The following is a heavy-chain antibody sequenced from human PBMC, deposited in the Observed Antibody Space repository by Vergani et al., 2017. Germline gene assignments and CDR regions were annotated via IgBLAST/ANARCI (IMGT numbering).Heavy chain of an antibody. CDR3: ARGGERYCSSTSCYTGYFDY. CDR2: IIPILGIA. D-gene: IGHD2-2*02. Sequence: QVQLVQSGAEVKKPGASVKVSCKASGYTFTSYTISWVRQAPGQGLEWMGRIIPILGIANYAQKFQGRVTITADESTSTAYMELSSLRSEDTAVYYCARGGERYCSSTSCYTGYFDYWGQGTLVTVSS. CDR1: GYTFTSYT. J-gene: IGHJ4*02. V-gene: IGHV1-69*02.